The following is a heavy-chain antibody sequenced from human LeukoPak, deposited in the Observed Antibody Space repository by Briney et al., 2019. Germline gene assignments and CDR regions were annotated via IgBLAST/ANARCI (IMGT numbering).Heavy chain of an antibody. Sequence: GGSLRLSCSASGFTFSNYPMHWVRQAPGKGLEYVSSISTDGGSTYYADSVKGRFTISRDNSKNTLNLQMSSLRGEDTAVYYCVKRGRQGDYAYDHWGQGTLVTVSS. CDR3: VKRGRQGDYAYDH. D-gene: IGHD4-17*01. V-gene: IGHV3-64D*06. J-gene: IGHJ4*02. CDR1: GFTFSNYP. CDR2: ISTDGGST.